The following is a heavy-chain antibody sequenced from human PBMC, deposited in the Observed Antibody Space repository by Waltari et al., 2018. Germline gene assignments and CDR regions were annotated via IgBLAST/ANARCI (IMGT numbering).Heavy chain of an antibody. V-gene: IGHV4-39*01. Sequence: QLQLQESGPGLVKPSETLSLTCTVSGGSISSSSYYWGWIRQPPGKGLEWIGSIYYSGSTYYNPSLKSRVTISVDTSKNQFSLKLSFVTAADTAVYYCARYYDFWSGFVDYWGQGTLVTVSS. CDR3: ARYYDFWSGFVDY. J-gene: IGHJ4*02. CDR2: IYYSGST. CDR1: GGSISSSSYY. D-gene: IGHD3-3*01.